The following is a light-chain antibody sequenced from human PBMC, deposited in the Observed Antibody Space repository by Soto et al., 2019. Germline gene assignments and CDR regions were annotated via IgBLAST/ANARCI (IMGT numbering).Light chain of an antibody. J-gene: IGKJ1*01. CDR1: QSVLHSSNNKNY. V-gene: IGKV4-1*01. Sequence: DIVMTQSLDSLAVSLGERASINCKSSQSVLHSSNNKNYLAWYQQKPGQPPKLLIYWASTRESGVPDRFSGSGSGTDFTLTISSLQAEDVAVYFCQQYYGTLWTFGQGTKVEIK. CDR3: QQYYGTLWT. CDR2: WAS.